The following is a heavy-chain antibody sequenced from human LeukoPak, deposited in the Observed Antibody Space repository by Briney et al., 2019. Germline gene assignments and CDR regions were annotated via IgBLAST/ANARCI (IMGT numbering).Heavy chain of an antibody. J-gene: IGHJ4*02. CDR2: ISWNSGSI. D-gene: IGHD3-22*01. Sequence: PGGSLRLSCAASGFTFDDYAMHWVRQAPGKGLEWVSSISWNSGSIGYADSVKGRFTISRDNAKNSLYLQMNSLRAEDTAVYYCAKDRGSGYYYFDYWGQGTLVTVSS. V-gene: IGHV3-9*01. CDR3: AKDRGSGYYYFDY. CDR1: GFTFDDYA.